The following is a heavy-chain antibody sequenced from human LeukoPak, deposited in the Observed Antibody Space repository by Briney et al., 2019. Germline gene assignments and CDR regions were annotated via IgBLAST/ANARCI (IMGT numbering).Heavy chain of an antibody. Sequence: GGSLRLSCAASGFTFSSYSMNWVRQAPGKGLEWVSSISSSSSYIYYADSVKGRFTISRDNAKNSLYLQMNGLRAEDTAVYYCAREAKRVTTVDYWGQGTLVTVSS. J-gene: IGHJ4*02. V-gene: IGHV3-21*01. CDR3: AREAKRVTTVDY. CDR1: GFTFSSYS. D-gene: IGHD4-17*01. CDR2: ISSSSSYI.